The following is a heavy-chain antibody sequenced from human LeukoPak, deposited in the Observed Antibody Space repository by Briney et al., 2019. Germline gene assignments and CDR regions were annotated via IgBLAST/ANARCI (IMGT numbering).Heavy chain of an antibody. CDR3: AKGGGYSRNAFDI. J-gene: IGHJ3*02. CDR1: GFTFSSYA. CDR2: ISAPGGNT. D-gene: IGHD2-15*01. V-gene: IGHV3-23*01. Sequence: DPGGSLRLSCAASGFTFSSYALSWVRQPPGKGLEWVSTISAPGGNTYYADSVTGQFTISRDSSKRTLYLQMNSLRAEDTAVYYCAKGGGYSRNAFDIWGQGTMVTVSS.